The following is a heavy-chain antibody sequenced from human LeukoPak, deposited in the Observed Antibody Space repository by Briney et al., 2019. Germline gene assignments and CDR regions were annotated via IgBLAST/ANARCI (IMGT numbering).Heavy chain of an antibody. Sequence: GGSLRLSCAASGFTFSSYWMSWVRQAPGKGLEWVANIKQDGSEKYYVDSVKGRFTISRDNANKSLYLQMNSLRAEDTTVYYCARDNYDILTGYYSPPGYWGQGTLVTVSS. CDR1: GFTFSSYW. D-gene: IGHD3-9*01. V-gene: IGHV3-7*01. J-gene: IGHJ4*02. CDR2: IKQDGSEK. CDR3: ARDNYDILTGYYSPPGY.